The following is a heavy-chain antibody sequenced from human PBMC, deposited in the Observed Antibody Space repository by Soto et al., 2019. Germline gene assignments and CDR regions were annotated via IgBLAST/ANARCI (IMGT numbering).Heavy chain of an antibody. CDR1: GGSINSSSYY. J-gene: IGHJ5*02. CDR3: VRLKPWFDP. CDR2: MYYSGST. V-gene: IGHV4-39*01. Sequence: PSETLSLTCTVSGGSINSSSYYWGWIRQPPGKGLEWIGSMYYSGSTYYNPSLKSRVTISVDTSKNQFSLWLSSVIAADTAVYYCVRLKPWFDPWGQGTLVTVS. D-gene: IGHD3-16*01.